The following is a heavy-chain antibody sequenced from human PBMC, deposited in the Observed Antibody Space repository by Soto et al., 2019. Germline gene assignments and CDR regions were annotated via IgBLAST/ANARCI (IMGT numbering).Heavy chain of an antibody. D-gene: IGHD2-2*01. CDR2: INSDGSST. J-gene: IGHJ4*02. CDR1: GFTFSNYW. V-gene: IGHV3-74*01. CDR3: ARESVGTIDY. Sequence: PGGSLRLSCAASGFTFSNYWIHWARQAPGKGLVWVSHINSDGSSTRYADSVTGRFTISRDNAKNTLYLQMNSLRAEDTAVYYCARESVGTIDYWGQGTLVTVSS.